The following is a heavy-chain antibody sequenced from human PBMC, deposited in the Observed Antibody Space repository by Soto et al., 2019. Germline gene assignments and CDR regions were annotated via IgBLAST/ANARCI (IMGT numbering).Heavy chain of an antibody. V-gene: IGHV4-30-4*01. CDR1: GGSISSGDYY. J-gene: IGHJ3*02. Sequence: PSETLSLTCTVSGGSISSGDYYWSWIRQPPGKGLEWIGYIYYSGSTYYNPSLKSRVTISVDTSKNQFSLKLSSVTAADTAVYYCARADMIVVVNAFDIWGQGTMVTVSS. CDR2: IYYSGST. CDR3: ARADMIVVVNAFDI. D-gene: IGHD3-22*01.